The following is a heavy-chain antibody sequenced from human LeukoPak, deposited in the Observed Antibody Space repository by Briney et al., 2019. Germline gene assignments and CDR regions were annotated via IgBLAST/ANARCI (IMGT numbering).Heavy chain of an antibody. D-gene: IGHD6-13*01. CDR3: ARAGYSSSWSEYFQR. J-gene: IGHJ1*01. CDR1: GYTFTSYG. Sequence: ASVKVSCKASGYTFTSYGISWVRQAPGQGLEWMGWISAYNGNTNYAQKLQGGVTMTTDTSTSTAYMELRSLRSDDTAVYYCARAGYSSSWSEYFQRWGQGTLVTVSS. V-gene: IGHV1-18*01. CDR2: ISAYNGNT.